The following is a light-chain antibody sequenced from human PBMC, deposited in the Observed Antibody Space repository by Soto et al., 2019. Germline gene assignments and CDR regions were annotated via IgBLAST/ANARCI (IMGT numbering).Light chain of an antibody. CDR1: FSNIGSNF. CDR3: AAWDDSRGGVL. CDR2: RNN. Sequence: QSVLTQPPSASGTPGQTVTISCSGRFSNIGSNFIYWYQQLPGTAPKLLIYRNNERPSGVPDRFSASKSGTSASLAISGLRSEDEADYHGAAWDDSRGGVLFGGGTKLTV. J-gene: IGLJ3*02. V-gene: IGLV1-47*01.